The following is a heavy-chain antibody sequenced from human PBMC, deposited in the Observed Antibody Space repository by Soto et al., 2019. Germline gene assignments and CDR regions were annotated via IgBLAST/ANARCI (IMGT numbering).Heavy chain of an antibody. CDR1: GYTFTGYY. CDR3: ASSVAGGVSRSDAYYYYYGMDV. Sequence: ASVKGSWKASGYTFTGYYMHWVRQAPGQGLDGGGWINPNSGGTKYAQKFQGWVTMTRDTSISKAYMELSRLRSDDTAVYYCASSVAGGVSRSDAYYYYYGMDVWGQGTTVNVSS. V-gene: IGHV1-2*04. J-gene: IGHJ6*02. CDR2: INPNSGGT. D-gene: IGHD2-8*02.